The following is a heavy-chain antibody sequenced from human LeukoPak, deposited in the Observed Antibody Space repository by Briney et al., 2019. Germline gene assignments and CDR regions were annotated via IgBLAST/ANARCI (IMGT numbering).Heavy chain of an antibody. D-gene: IGHD2-21*01. V-gene: IGHV3-21*01. CDR2: ISSSSSYI. CDR1: GFTFSSYS. CDR3: ARERLLSANWFDP. Sequence: GGSLRLSCAASGFTFSSYSMNWVSQAPGKGLEWVSSISSSSSYIYYADSVKGRFTISRDNAKNSLYLQMNSLRAEDTAVYYCARERLLSANWFDPWGQGTLVTVSS. J-gene: IGHJ5*02.